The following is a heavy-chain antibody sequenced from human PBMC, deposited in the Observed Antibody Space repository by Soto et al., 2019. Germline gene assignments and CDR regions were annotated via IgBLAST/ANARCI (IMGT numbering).Heavy chain of an antibody. CDR3: ARGGGASTCDFDS. J-gene: IGHJ4*02. CDR1: GGTISSSY. CDR2: IYYSGST. V-gene: IGHV4-59*07. D-gene: IGHD3-16*01. Sequence: PSYPLSPTCTVSGGTISSSYWSWIRQPPGKGLEWIGYIYYSGSTNYNPSLKSRVTISVDTSKNQFSLKLSSVTAADTAVYYCARGGGASTCDFDSWGKGTLVT.